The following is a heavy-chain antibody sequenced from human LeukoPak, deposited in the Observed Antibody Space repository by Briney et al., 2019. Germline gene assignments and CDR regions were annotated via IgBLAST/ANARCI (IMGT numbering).Heavy chain of an antibody. Sequence: GGSLRLSCAASGFTFSSYSMNWVRQAPGKGLEWVSCISSGSTYIYYADSVKGRFTISRDNAKNAVFLQMNSLRAEDTAVYYCAKGLTYYYGSGSYGFDYWGQGTLVTVSS. CDR1: GFTFSSYS. CDR2: ISSGSTYI. J-gene: IGHJ4*02. CDR3: AKGLTYYYGSGSYGFDY. D-gene: IGHD3-10*01. V-gene: IGHV3-21*01.